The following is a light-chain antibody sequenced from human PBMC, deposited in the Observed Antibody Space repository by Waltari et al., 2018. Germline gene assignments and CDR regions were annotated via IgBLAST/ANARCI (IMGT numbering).Light chain of an antibody. J-gene: IGKJ5*01. Sequence: AIRMTQSPSSFSASTGDRVTITCRASQGISSYLAWYQQKPGKVPKLLIYAASTLQSGVPSRFSGSGSGTDFTLTISCLQSEDFATYYCQQYYSYPATFGQGTRLEIK. CDR1: QGISSY. CDR2: AAS. V-gene: IGKV1-8*01. CDR3: QQYYSYPAT.